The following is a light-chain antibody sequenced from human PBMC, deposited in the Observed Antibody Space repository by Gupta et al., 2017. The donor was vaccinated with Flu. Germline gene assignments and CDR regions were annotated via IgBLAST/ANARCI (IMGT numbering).Light chain of an antibody. Sequence: DIKMTQSPSSLSAAVGDRVTIICRASQSISSYLNWYQQKPGKSPKFLIYSASNLQSGVSSRFSGSGFGTDFTLTISSLQAEDFATYYCQQSYTLPRTFGQGTKVEIK. J-gene: IGKJ1*01. CDR3: QQSYTLPRT. CDR1: QSISSY. V-gene: IGKV1-39*01. CDR2: SAS.